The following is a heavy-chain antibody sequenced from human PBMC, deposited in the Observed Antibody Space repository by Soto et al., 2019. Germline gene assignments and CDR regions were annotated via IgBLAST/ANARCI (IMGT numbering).Heavy chain of an antibody. Sequence: QVQLQQWGAGLLKPSETLSLTCAVYGGSFSGYYWSWIRQPPGKGLEWIGEINHSGSTNYNPSLKRRVTISVDTSKNQFSLKLSSVTAADTAVYYCARGPLNGSGWYGYWGQGTLVTVSS. CDR1: GGSFSGYY. J-gene: IGHJ4*02. V-gene: IGHV4-34*01. CDR2: INHSGST. CDR3: ARGPLNGSGWYGY. D-gene: IGHD6-19*01.